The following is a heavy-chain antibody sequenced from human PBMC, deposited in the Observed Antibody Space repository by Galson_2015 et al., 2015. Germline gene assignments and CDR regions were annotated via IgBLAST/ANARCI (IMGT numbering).Heavy chain of an antibody. J-gene: IGHJ3*02. CDR2: IDPSDSYT. D-gene: IGHD2-2*01. CDR3: ARHDCSSTSCYPHLNDAFDI. V-gene: IGHV5-10-1*01. CDR1: GYGFTSYW. Sequence: QSGAEVKKPGESLRISCTGSGYGFTSYWISWVRQMPGKGLEWMGRIDPSDSYTNYSPSFQGHVTISADKSISTAYLQWSSLKASDTAMYYCARHDCSSTSCYPHLNDAFDIWGQGTMVTVSS.